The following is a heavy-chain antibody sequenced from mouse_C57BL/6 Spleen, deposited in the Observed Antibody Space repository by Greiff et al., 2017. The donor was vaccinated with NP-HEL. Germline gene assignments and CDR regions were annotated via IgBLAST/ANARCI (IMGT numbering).Heavy chain of an antibody. J-gene: IGHJ3*01. Sequence: VKLVESGGGLVKPGGSLKLSCAASGFTFSSYAMSWVRQTPEKRLEWVATISDGGSYTYYPDNVKGRFTISRDNAKNNLYLQMSHLKSEDTAMYYCARDPTYDGFAYWGQGTLVTVSA. D-gene: IGHD2-3*01. CDR3: ARDPTYDGFAY. CDR2: ISDGGSYT. CDR1: GFTFSSYA. V-gene: IGHV5-4*01.